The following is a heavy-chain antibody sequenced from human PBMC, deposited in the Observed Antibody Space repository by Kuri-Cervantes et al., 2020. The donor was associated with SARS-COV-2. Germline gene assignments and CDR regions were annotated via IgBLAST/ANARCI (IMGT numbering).Heavy chain of an antibody. CDR3: ARDLRLGKSLDH. CDR2: ISSSGTTI. Sequence: GGSLRLSCAASGLTFSSYWMSWVRQAPGKGLEWVSYISSSGTTIHYADSMKGRFTISRDNAKNSVYLQMNSLRAEDTAVYYCARDLRLGKSLDHWGQGTLVTVSS. V-gene: IGHV3-48*03. J-gene: IGHJ5*02. D-gene: IGHD7-27*01. CDR1: GLTFSSYW.